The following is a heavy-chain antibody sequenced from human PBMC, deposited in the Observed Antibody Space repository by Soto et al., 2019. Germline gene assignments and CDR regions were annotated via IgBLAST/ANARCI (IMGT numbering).Heavy chain of an antibody. CDR3: ATGAVRAITTTDYHYAMTD. J-gene: IGHJ6*02. CDR1: GGTLISYA. V-gene: IGHV1-69*13. D-gene: IGHD3-10*01. CDR2: FIPIFGTT. Sequence: GASVKVSCKAPGGTLISYAISWVRQGPGHGLEWLGEFIPIFGTTTHPQKFQGRVTITADESTTTVYMELDSLTHEDTAVYYCATGAVRAITTTDYHYAMTDWGQGTTVTVSS.